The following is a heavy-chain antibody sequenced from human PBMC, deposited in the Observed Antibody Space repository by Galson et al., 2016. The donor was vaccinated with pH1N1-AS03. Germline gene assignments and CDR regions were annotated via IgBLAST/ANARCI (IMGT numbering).Heavy chain of an antibody. CDR2: VYWDETR. J-gene: IGHJ3*02. CDR3: AVPNRGGNAFEI. Sequence: PALVKPTQTLTLTCSVSGVSATSSGVGVGWFRQPPGKALEWLALVYWDETRRYRPSLKNKLTITKDYSKNQVVLTVPSVDPMDIPKYFGAVPNRGGNAFEIWGPGTMVTVSS. CDR1: GVSATSSGVG. D-gene: IGHD3-16*01. V-gene: IGHV2-5*02.